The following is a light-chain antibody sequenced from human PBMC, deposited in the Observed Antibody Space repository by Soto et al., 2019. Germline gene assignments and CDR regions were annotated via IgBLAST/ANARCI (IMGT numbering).Light chain of an antibody. CDR1: TSDFVNYNY. J-gene: IGLJ2*01. V-gene: IGLV2-14*03. Sequence: QSVLTQPASLSGSPGQSVTISCSGTTSDFVNYNYVSWYQHYPGKAPQLILFDVSNRPSGVSSRFSGSKSGNTASLIISGLQAEDEAYYYCSSYTVSTDVVFGGGTQLTVL. CDR2: DVS. CDR3: SSYTVSTDVV.